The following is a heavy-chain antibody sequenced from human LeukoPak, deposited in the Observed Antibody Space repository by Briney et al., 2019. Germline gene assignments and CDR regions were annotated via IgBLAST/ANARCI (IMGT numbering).Heavy chain of an antibody. D-gene: IGHD3-3*02. V-gene: IGHV3-7*01. Sequence: GGSLRLSCAGSGFRLQSYWMSWVRQAPGKGLEWVAKIKTDGSEKYYVDSVKGRFTISRDNAKNSLYLQMNSLRAEDTAVYYCARAMSTSRHFGYWGQGTLVTVSS. J-gene: IGHJ4*02. CDR3: ARAMSTSRHFGY. CDR1: GFRLQSYW. CDR2: IKTDGSEK.